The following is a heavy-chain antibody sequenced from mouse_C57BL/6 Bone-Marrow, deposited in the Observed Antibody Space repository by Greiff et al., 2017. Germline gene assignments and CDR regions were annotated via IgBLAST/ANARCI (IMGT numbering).Heavy chain of an antibody. V-gene: IGHV1-74*01. D-gene: IGHD1-1*01. CDR2: IHPSDSDT. Sequence: QVQLQQPGAELVKPGASVKVSCKASGYTFTSYWMHWVKQRPGQGLEWIGRIHPSDSDTNYNQKFKGKATLTVDKSSSTAYMQLSSLTSEDSAVYYCAILYGSSVAWFAYWGEGTLVTVSA. CDR3: AILYGSSVAWFAY. J-gene: IGHJ3*01. CDR1: GYTFTSYW.